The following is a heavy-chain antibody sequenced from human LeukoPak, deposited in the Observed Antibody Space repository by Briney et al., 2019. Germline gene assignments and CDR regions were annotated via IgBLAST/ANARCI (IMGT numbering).Heavy chain of an antibody. D-gene: IGHD6-19*01. V-gene: IGHV3-23*01. CDR3: AKVHRSIAVAGNWFDP. J-gene: IGHJ5*02. Sequence: GGPLRLSCAASGFTFSSYAMSWARQAPGKGLEWVSAISGSGGSTYYADSVKGRFTISRDNSKNTLYLQMNSLRAEDTAVYYCAKVHRSIAVAGNWFDPWGQGTLVTVSS. CDR2: ISGSGGST. CDR1: GFTFSSYA.